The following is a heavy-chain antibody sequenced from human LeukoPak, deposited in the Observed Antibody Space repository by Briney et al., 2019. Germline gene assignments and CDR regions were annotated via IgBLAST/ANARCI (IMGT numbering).Heavy chain of an antibody. V-gene: IGHV3-33*06. D-gene: IGHD4-17*01. CDR2: IWYDGSNR. J-gene: IGHJ4*02. CDR1: GFIFSYYG. Sequence: AGGSLRLSCAASGFIFSYYGTHWVRQAPGKGLEWVAVIWYDGSNRYYADSLKGRFTISRDNSKNTLYLQMNSLRAEDTAVYYCAKDADDYVSYFDYWGQGTLVTVSS. CDR3: AKDADDYVSYFDY.